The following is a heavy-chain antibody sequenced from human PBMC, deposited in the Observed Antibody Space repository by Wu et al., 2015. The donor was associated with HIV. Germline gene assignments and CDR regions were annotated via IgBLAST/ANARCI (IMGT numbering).Heavy chain of an antibody. CDR3: ARDRRHVDTYYYDSSEFQH. CDR1: GYTFTDYY. J-gene: IGHJ1*01. D-gene: IGHD3-22*01. Sequence: QVQLVQSGAEVKKPGASVEVSCKASGYTFTDYYMHWVRQAPGQGLEWVGWINPNSGSTNYAQNFQGRVTMTRDTSTSTVYMELSSLRSEDTAVYYCARDRRHVDTYYYDSSEFQHWGQGTLVTVSS. CDR2: INPNSGST. V-gene: IGHV1-2*02.